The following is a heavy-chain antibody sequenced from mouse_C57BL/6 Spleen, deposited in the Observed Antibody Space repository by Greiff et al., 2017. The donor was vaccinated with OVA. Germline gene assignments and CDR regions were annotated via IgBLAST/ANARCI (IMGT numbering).Heavy chain of an antibody. J-gene: IGHJ2*01. Sequence: DVQLQESGPGLVKPSQSLSLTCSVTGYSITSGYYWNWIRQFPGNKLEWMGYISYDGSNNYNPSLKNRISITRDTSKNQFFLKLNSVTTEDTATYYCARDKSSYVDYWGQGTTLTVSS. D-gene: IGHD1-1*01. V-gene: IGHV3-6*01. CDR3: ARDKSSYVDY. CDR2: ISYDGSN. CDR1: GYSITSGYY.